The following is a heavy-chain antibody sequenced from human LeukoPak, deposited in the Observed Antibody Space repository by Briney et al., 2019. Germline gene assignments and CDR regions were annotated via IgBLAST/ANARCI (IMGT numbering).Heavy chain of an antibody. Sequence: GGSLRLSCAASGFTFGSYAMSWVRQAPGKGLEWVSAISGSGGSTYYADSVKGRFTISRDNSKNTLYLQMNSLRAEDTAVYYCAKARNRQWLAHYYFDYWGQGTLVTVSS. D-gene: IGHD6-19*01. CDR2: ISGSGGST. V-gene: IGHV3-23*01. CDR3: AKARNRQWLAHYYFDY. J-gene: IGHJ4*02. CDR1: GFTFGSYA.